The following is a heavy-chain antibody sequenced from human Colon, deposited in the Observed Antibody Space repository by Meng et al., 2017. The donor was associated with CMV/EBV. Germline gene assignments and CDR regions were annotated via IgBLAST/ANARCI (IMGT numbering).Heavy chain of an antibody. CDR1: GNTLSTYV. D-gene: IGHD3-10*01. CDR3: ATGGSPFFNP. CDR2: ISANNGNT. Sequence: QLVQSKTEVKKPGESVKVSCKASGNTLSTYVISWVRQAPGQGLEWMGWISANNGNTNYGKKFQGRVTMTTDTSTNTAYMELRSLRSDDTAVYYCATGGSPFFNPWGQGTLVTVSS. V-gene: IGHV1-18*01. J-gene: IGHJ5*02.